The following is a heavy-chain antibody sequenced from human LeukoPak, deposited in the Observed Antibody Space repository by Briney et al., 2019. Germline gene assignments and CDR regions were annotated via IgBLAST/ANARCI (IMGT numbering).Heavy chain of an antibody. CDR1: VYTFTSYD. D-gene: IGHD3-22*01. CDR3: ARGLNYYDSSGYNPIDY. V-gene: IGHV1-8*01. J-gene: IGHJ4*02. CDR2: INPNSGNT. Sequence: VASVTVSCKASVYTFTSYDINGVRPATGQGLAWMGWINPNSGNTAYAQKFQGRVTITRNTSISTTYMELSSLRCEDTAVYYCARGLNYYDSSGYNPIDYWGQGTLVTVSS.